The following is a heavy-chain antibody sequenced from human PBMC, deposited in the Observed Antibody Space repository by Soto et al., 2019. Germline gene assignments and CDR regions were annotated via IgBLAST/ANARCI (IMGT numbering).Heavy chain of an antibody. CDR3: AADLHSSSWYRYYYYGMDA. CDR2: IVVGSGNT. Sequence: SVKVSFKASGFTFTSSAVQWVRQARGQRLEWIGWIVVGSGNTNYAQKFQERVTITRDMSTSTAYMELSSLRSEDTAVYYCAADLHSSSWYRYYYYGMDAWGQGTTVTVSS. J-gene: IGHJ6*02. V-gene: IGHV1-58*01. D-gene: IGHD6-13*01. CDR1: GFTFTSSA.